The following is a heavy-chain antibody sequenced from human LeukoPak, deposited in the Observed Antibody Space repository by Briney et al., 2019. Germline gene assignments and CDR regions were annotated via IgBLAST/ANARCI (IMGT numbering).Heavy chain of an antibody. CDR3: ARDRSDRSGYYYGRYLDP. V-gene: IGHV3-30*04. Sequence: QPGGSLRLSCAASRFTFSNYAMHWVRQAPGKGLEWVAVVSDDGSKKYYADSVKGRVTISRDDSKNTLYLQMNSLRAEDTAVYFCARDRSDRSGYYYGRYLDPWGQGTLVTVSS. CDR1: RFTFSNYA. CDR2: VSDDGSKK. D-gene: IGHD3-22*01. J-gene: IGHJ5*02.